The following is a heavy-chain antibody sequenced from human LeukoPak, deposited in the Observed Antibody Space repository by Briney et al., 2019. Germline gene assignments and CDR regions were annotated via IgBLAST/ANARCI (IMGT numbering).Heavy chain of an antibody. J-gene: IGHJ5*02. CDR3: ARQGYDMSWFDP. CDR1: GGSIRSTSHY. D-gene: IGHD3-9*01. Sequence: PSETLSLTCTVSGGSIRSTSHYWAWIRQPPGKRLEWIGSIYYSGSTYYNPSLKSRVTISVVTSKNQFSLSLSSVTAADTAVYYCARQGYDMSWFDPWGQGTLVTVSS. V-gene: IGHV4-39*01. CDR2: IYYSGST.